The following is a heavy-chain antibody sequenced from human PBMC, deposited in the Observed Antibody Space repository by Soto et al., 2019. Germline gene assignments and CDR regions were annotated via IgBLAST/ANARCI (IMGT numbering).Heavy chain of an antibody. CDR1: GGTFSSYA. V-gene: IGHV1-69*01. CDR3: ARSQGSSTSLEIYYYYYYGMDV. J-gene: IGHJ6*02. Sequence: QVQLVQSGAEVKKPGSSVKVSCKASGGTFSSYAISWVRQAPGQGLEWMGGIIPISDTTNYAQKFQVRVTITADESTSTVYMELSSLRSEDTAVYYCARSQGSSTSLEIYYYYYYGMDVWGQGTTVTVSS. D-gene: IGHD2-2*01. CDR2: IIPISDTT.